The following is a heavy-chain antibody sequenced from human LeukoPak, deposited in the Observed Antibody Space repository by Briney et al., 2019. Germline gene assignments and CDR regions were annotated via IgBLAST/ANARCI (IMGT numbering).Heavy chain of an antibody. V-gene: IGHV3-7*01. CDR3: ARGPGDSERIQLWFFLGVHDMTFDY. Sequence: GGSLRLSCAASGFTFSSYWMSWVRQAPGKGLEWVANIKQDGSEKYYVDSVKGRFTISRDNAKNSLYLQMNSLRAEDTAVDYCARGPGDSERIQLWFFLGVHDMTFDYWGQGTLVTVSS. CDR1: GFTFSSYW. CDR2: IKQDGSEK. J-gene: IGHJ4*02. D-gene: IGHD5-18*01.